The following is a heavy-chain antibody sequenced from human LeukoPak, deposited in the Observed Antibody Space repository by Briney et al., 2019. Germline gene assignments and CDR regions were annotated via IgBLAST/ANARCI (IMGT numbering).Heavy chain of an antibody. CDR2: IYHSGST. CDR1: GYSISSGYY. Sequence: SETLSLTCTVSGYSISSGYYWGWIRQPPGKGLEWIGSIYHSGSTYYNPSLKSRVTISVDTSKNQFSLKLSSVTAADTAVYYCARAGEQLRYFDWLFSNWFDPWGQGTLVTVSS. D-gene: IGHD3-9*01. J-gene: IGHJ5*02. V-gene: IGHV4-38-2*02. CDR3: ARAGEQLRYFDWLFSNWFDP.